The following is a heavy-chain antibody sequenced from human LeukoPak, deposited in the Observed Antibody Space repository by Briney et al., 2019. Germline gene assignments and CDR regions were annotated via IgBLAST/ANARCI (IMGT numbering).Heavy chain of an antibody. D-gene: IGHD5-18*01. CDR1: GFTFSSYW. J-gene: IGHJ4*02. CDR2: IKQDGSEK. V-gene: IGHV3-7*01. CDR3: ARRGYSYGPGEYYFDY. Sequence: PGGSLRLSCAASGFTFSSYWMSWVRQAPGKGLEWVAHIKQDGSEKYYVDSVKGRFTISRDNAKNSLYLQMNSLRAEDTAVYYCARRGYSYGPGEYYFDYWGQGTLVTVSS.